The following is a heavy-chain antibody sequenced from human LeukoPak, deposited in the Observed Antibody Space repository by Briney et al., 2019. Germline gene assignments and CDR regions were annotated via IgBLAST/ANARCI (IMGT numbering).Heavy chain of an antibody. V-gene: IGHV4-34*01. CDR1: GGSFSGYY. CDR2: INHSGST. D-gene: IGHD6-13*01. Sequence: PSETLSLTCVVNGGSFSGYYWSWIRQPPGKGLEWIGEINHSGSTNYNPSLKSRVTISVDTSKNQFSLKLSSVTAADTAIYYCAKDSSSWIDAFDIWGQGTMVTVSS. J-gene: IGHJ3*02. CDR3: AKDSSSWIDAFDI.